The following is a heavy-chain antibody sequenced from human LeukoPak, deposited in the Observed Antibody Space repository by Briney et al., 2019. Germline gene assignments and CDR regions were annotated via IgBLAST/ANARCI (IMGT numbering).Heavy chain of an antibody. V-gene: IGHV1-69*13. CDR2: IIPIFGTA. Sequence: SVKVSYKASGGTFSSYAISWVRQAPGQGLEWLVGIIPIFGTANYAQKFQGRVTITADESTSTAYMELSSLRSEDTAVYYCAREMTTVTSGFDYWGQGTLVTVSS. J-gene: IGHJ4*02. CDR3: AREMTTVTSGFDY. CDR1: GGTFSSYA. D-gene: IGHD4-17*01.